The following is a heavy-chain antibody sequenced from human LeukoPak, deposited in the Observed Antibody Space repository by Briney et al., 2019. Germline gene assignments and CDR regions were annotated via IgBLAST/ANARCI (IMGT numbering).Heavy chain of an antibody. CDR1: GFTFSSFG. CDR3: AEDPARATTPYNWFDP. Sequence: PGRSLRLSCAASGFTFSSFGMHSVSQAPGKGLEWVAVTSYDGSSKNYADSVKGRFTVSRDNPKNTLYLQMNSLRAEDTAVYYCAEDPARATTPYNWFDPWGQGTLVTVSS. V-gene: IGHV3-30*18. J-gene: IGHJ5*02. CDR2: TSYDGSSK. D-gene: IGHD1-26*01.